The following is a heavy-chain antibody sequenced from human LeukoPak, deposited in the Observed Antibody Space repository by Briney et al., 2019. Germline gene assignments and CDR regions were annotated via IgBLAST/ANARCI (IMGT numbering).Heavy chain of an antibody. CDR2: MNPNSGNT. V-gene: IGHV1-8*03. D-gene: IGHD3-10*01. J-gene: IGHJ4*02. Sequence: GASVKVSCKASGYTFTSYDVNWVRQATGQGLEWMGRMNPNSGNTGYAQNFQGRLTITRNTSISTAYMELSSLRSEDTAVYYCARGVGPGYYYGSGSSYYFDYWGQGTLVTVSS. CDR1: GYTFTSYD. CDR3: ARGVGPGYYYGSGSSYYFDY.